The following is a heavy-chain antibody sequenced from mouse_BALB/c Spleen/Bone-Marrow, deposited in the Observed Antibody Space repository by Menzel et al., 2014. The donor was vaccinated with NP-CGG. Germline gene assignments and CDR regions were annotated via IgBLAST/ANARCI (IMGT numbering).Heavy chain of an antibody. Sequence: LQQSGSELVRPGASVKLSCKASGYTFTSYWMHWVKQRPGQGLEWIGNIYLGSGNTNYDEKFKSKATLTVDTSSNTAYMQLSSLTSEDSTVYYCTTYGNYEAWFAYWGQGTLVTVSA. CDR3: TTYGNYEAWFAY. J-gene: IGHJ3*01. D-gene: IGHD2-1*01. V-gene: IGHV1S22*01. CDR2: IYLGSGNT. CDR1: GYTFTSYW.